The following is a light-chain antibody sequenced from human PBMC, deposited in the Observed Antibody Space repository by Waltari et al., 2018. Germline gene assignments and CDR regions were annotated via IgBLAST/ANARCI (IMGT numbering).Light chain of an antibody. J-gene: IGKJ4*01. CDR2: GAS. Sequence: EIVMTQSPATLSVSPGERATLSCRASQSVSSDLAWYQQKPGQAPRLLIYGASTTATGIPARFSGSGSGTEFTLTISSLQSEDFAVYYCQQYNNWPPVFGGGTKVEIK. CDR3: QQYNNWPPV. V-gene: IGKV3-15*01. CDR1: QSVSSD.